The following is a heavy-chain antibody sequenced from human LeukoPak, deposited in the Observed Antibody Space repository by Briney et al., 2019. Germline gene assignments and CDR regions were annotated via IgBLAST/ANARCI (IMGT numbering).Heavy chain of an antibody. CDR2: IYIGGRT. Sequence: GGSLRLSCAASGFTVSGNYMSWVRLAPGKGLEWVSVIYIGGRTNYADSVRGRFTISRDNSKNTLYLQMNSLRAEDTAVYYCARDQYSYAHAAHWGQGTLVTVSS. D-gene: IGHD5-18*01. CDR3: ARDQYSYAHAAH. J-gene: IGHJ4*02. CDR1: GFTVSGNY. V-gene: IGHV3-53*01.